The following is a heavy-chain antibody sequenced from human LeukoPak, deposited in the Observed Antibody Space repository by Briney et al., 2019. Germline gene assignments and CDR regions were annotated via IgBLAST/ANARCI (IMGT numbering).Heavy chain of an antibody. Sequence: ASVKFSCKASGYTFTGYYMHWVRQAPGQGLEWMGRINPNSGGTNYAQKFQGRVTMTRDTSISTAYMELSRLRSDATAVYSCAKQYSNSAFDIWGQGTMVTVSS. CDR3: AKQYSNSAFDI. CDR2: INPNSGGT. D-gene: IGHD6-6*01. V-gene: IGHV1-2*06. J-gene: IGHJ3*02. CDR1: GYTFTGYY.